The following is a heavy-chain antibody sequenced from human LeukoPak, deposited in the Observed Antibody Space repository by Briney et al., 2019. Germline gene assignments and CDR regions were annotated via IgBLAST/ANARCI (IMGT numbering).Heavy chain of an antibody. Sequence: PSETLSLTCTVSGGSISSASYHWGWIRQPPGKGLEWIGYGESTNYNSSLRSRVTISVDRSKSQFSLQLRSLTVADTAVYYCARDYWGSLDFWGRGILVTVSS. D-gene: IGHD7-27*01. V-gene: IGHV4-39*07. CDR3: ARDYWGSLDF. CDR2: GEST. J-gene: IGHJ4*02. CDR1: GGSISSASYH.